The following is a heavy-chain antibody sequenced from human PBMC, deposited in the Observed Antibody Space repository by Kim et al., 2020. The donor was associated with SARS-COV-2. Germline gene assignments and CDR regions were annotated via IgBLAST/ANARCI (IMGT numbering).Heavy chain of an antibody. CDR1: GGSVSSGSYY. J-gene: IGHJ5*02. CDR3: AGGITFGGVIVIRRAWFDP. V-gene: IGHV4-61*01. CDR2: IYYSGST. Sequence: SETLSLTCTVSGGSVSSGSYYWSWIRQPPGKGLEWIGYIYYSGSTNYNPSLKSRVTISVDTSKNQFSLKLSSVTAADTAVYYCAGGITFGGVIVIRRAWFDPWGQGTLVTVSS. D-gene: IGHD3-16*02.